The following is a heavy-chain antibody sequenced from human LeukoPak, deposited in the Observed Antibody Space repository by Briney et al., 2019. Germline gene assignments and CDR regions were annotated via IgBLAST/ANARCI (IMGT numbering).Heavy chain of an antibody. CDR3: ARAAYSGSYHSDY. CDR1: GGSVNSGSYY. D-gene: IGHD1-26*01. Sequence: SETLSLTCTVSGGSVNSGSYYWNWIRQPPGKGLEWIGYIYYSGSTNYNPSLKSRVTISVDTSKNQFSLKLSSVTAADTAVYYCARAAYSGSYHSDYWGQGTLVTVP. J-gene: IGHJ4*02. V-gene: IGHV4-61*01. CDR2: IYYSGST.